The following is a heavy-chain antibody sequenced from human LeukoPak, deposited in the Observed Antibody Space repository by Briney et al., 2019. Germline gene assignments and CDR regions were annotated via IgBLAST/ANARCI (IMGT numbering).Heavy chain of an antibody. CDR2: IYYSGST. CDR1: GGSLSNSY. CDR3: ARGALVPASMIWFDP. D-gene: IGHD2-2*01. V-gene: IGHV4-59*08. J-gene: IGHJ5*02. Sequence: PSETLSLSCSVSGGSLSNSYWSWIRQPPGKGLEWIGYIYYSGSTNYRSSLKSRVTISLDTSKNQFSLKLRSVTAADTPVYYCARGALVPASMIWFDPWGQGTLVTVSS.